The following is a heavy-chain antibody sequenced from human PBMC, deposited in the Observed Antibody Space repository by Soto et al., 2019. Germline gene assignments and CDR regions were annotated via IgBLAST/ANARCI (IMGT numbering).Heavy chain of an antibody. Sequence: ASVKVSCKASGYTFTNYGISWVRQAPGQGLEWMGWISAYKGNTNYAQKFQGRVTMTTDTSTSTAYMELRSLRSDDTAVYYCASRSGQLPYYFDYWGQGTLVTVSS. CDR3: ASRSGQLPYYFDY. J-gene: IGHJ4*02. CDR2: ISAYKGNT. CDR1: GYTFTNYG. D-gene: IGHD6-6*01. V-gene: IGHV1-18*01.